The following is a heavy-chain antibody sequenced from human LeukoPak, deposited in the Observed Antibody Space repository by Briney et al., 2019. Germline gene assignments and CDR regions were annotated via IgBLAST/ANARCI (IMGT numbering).Heavy chain of an antibody. Sequence: GGSLRLSCAASGFTLSMYWMHWVRQAPGKGLVWVSRIKSDGSTNYADSVKGRFTISRDNAKNTVSLQMNSLRPEDTGVYYCTRAPSEIGGYYPEYFRHWGQGTLVTVSS. D-gene: IGHD3-22*01. CDR2: IKSDGST. V-gene: IGHV3-74*01. CDR3: TRAPSEIGGYYPEYFRH. J-gene: IGHJ1*01. CDR1: GFTLSMYW.